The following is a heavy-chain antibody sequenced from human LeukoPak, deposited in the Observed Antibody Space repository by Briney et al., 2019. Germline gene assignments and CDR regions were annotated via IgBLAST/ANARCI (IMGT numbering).Heavy chain of an antibody. Sequence: GGSLRLSCAASGFIFSNYGMNWVRQAPGKGLEWISYISGSSSLIHQADSVKGRFTISRDNAKNLVSLQMSSLRDEDTAVYYCATHRFSWEAFDIWGQGTMVTVSS. J-gene: IGHJ3*02. CDR2: ISGSSSLI. V-gene: IGHV3-48*02. CDR3: ATHRFSWEAFDI. CDR1: GFIFSNYG. D-gene: IGHD1-26*01.